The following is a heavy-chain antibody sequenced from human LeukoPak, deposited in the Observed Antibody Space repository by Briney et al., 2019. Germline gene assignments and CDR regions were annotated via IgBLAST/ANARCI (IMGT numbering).Heavy chain of an antibody. CDR1: GFTFSSYW. D-gene: IGHD3/OR15-3a*01. CDR3: ARGTGYRYRTFDI. CDR2: IKTDGSQI. Sequence: GGSLRLSCVASGFTFSSYWMTWVRQAPGKGLEWVANIKTDGSQIYYVDSVKGRFTISRDNAKNSLYLQMNSLRAEDTAVYYCARGTGYRYRTFDIWGQGTMVTVSS. J-gene: IGHJ3*02. V-gene: IGHV3-7*01.